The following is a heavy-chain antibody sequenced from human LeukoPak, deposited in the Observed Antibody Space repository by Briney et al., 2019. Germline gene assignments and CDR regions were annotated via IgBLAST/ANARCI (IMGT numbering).Heavy chain of an antibody. CDR2: ILSDGSKE. Sequence: PGGSLRLSCAASGFTFSSYGMHWVRQAPGKGLEWVAVILSDGSKEFYTDSVKGRFTISRDNSKNTLYLQMNSLRAEDTAVCYCARDRAVITFGGVIAHWGQGTLVTVSS. V-gene: IGHV3-33*01. J-gene: IGHJ5*02. CDR1: GFTFSSYG. CDR3: ARDRAVITFGGVIAH. D-gene: IGHD3-16*01.